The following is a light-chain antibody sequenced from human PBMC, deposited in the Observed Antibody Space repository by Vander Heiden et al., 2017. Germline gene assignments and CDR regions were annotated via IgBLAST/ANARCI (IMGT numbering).Light chain of an antibody. CDR3: NSRDSSGNHVV. CDR2: GKN. J-gene: IGLJ2*01. CDR1: SLRSYY. V-gene: IGLV3-19*01. Sequence: SSELTQAPAVSVALGQTVRITCQGDSLRSYYASWYQQKPGQAPVLVIYGKNNRPSGIPDRFSGSSSGNTVSLTITGAQAEDEADYYCNSRDSSGNHVVFGGGTKLTVL.